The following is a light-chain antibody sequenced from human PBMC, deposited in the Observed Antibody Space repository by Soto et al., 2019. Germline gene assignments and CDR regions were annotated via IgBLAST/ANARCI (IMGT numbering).Light chain of an antibody. Sequence: ETVMTQSPGTLSLSPGERANLSCRASQSVSSGYLAWYQQKPGQAPRLLILVASNRATGIPDRFTGSGSGTDFTLTISRLEPEEFAVYYCQQYGISQNTFGQGTKLDIK. J-gene: IGKJ2*01. CDR2: VAS. CDR1: QSVSSGY. CDR3: QQYGISQNT. V-gene: IGKV3-20*01.